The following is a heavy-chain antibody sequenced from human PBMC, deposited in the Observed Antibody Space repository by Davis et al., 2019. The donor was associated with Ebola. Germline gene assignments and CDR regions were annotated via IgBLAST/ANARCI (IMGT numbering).Heavy chain of an antibody. D-gene: IGHD4-17*01. Sequence: ASVKVSCKASGYTFTSYDINWVRQATGQGLEWMGWMNPNSGNTGYAQKFQGRVTMTRNTSISTAYMELSSLRSKDTAVYYCARAREVGVTTFFDYWGQGTLVTVSS. CDR3: ARAREVGVTTFFDY. CDR1: GYTFTSYD. V-gene: IGHV1-8*01. CDR2: MNPNSGNT. J-gene: IGHJ4*02.